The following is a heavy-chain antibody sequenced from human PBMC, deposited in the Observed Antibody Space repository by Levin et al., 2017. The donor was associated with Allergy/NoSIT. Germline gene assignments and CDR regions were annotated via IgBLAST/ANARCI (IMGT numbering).Heavy chain of an antibody. Sequence: SVKVSCKASGDTFINYAISWVRQAPGQGLEWMGGILPIFGTTNFAQKFQGRVTITADEFTSTAYMELSSLRSEDTAVYYCARADAGSSSLFYNYFYGMDVWGQGTTVTVSS. V-gene: IGHV1-69*13. D-gene: IGHD6-13*01. CDR1: GDTFINYA. CDR2: ILPIFGTT. CDR3: ARADAGSSSLFYNYFYGMDV. J-gene: IGHJ6*02.